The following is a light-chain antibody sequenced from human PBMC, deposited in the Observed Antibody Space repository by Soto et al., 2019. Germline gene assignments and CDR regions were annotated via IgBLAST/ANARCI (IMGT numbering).Light chain of an antibody. J-gene: IGKJ1*01. CDR2: DPS. Sequence: EIVLTQSPGTLSLSPGERATLSCRASQSIRGTNLAWYKQKPGQAPRLLIYDPSSRATGIPDRFSGSESGTDFTLTISRLEPEDFAVYYCQHYNSSLWTFGQGTQVEIK. V-gene: IGKV3-20*01. CDR3: QHYNSSLWT. CDR1: QSIRGTN.